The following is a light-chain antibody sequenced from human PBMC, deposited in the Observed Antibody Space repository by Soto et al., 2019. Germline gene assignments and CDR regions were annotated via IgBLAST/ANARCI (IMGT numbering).Light chain of an antibody. Sequence: EIVLTQSPGTLSLSPGERATLSCRASQSVSSSYLAWYQQKPGQAPGLLIYGASSRATGIPDRFSGSGSGTDFTLTISRLEPEYFAVYYCQQYGDSPLTFGGGTKVEI. CDR2: GAS. CDR1: QSVSSSY. V-gene: IGKV3-20*01. CDR3: QQYGDSPLT. J-gene: IGKJ4*02.